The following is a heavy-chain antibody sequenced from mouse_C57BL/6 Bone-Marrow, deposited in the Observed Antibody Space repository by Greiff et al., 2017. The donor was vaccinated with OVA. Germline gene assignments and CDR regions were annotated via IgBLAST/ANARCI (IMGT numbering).Heavy chain of an antibody. CDR1: GYTFTSYR. V-gene: IGHV1-7*01. CDR3: ARAPSDY. J-gene: IGHJ2*01. Sequence: VQLLQSGAELAKPGASVKLSCKASGYTFTSYRMHWVQQTPGQGLEWIGYINPSSGYTKYNQKFKDKVTLTADKASSTVYMQLSSLTYEDSAVYYSARAPSDYWGQGTTLTVSS. CDR2: INPSSGYT.